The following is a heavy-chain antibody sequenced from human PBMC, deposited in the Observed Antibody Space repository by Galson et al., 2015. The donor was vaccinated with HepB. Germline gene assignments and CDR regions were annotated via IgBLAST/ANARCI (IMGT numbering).Heavy chain of an antibody. CDR3: AAHTADGESTFDF. CDR1: GFTFSNAW. Sequence: SLRLSCAASGFTFSNAWMIWVRQAPGKGLEWVSAISGSDDSTYFADSGKGRFSIFRDNSKNTLYLQLNSLRAEDTAVYYCAAHTADGESTFDFWGQGTLVTVSS. V-gene: IGHV3-23*01. D-gene: IGHD4-17*01. CDR2: ISGSDDST. J-gene: IGHJ4*02.